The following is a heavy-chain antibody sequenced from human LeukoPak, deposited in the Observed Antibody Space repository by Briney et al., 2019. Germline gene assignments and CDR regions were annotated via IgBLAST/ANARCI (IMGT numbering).Heavy chain of an antibody. D-gene: IGHD2-15*01. Sequence: GGSLRLSCAASGFTFSSYSMNWVRQAPGKGLEWVSSISSSSSHIYYADSVRGRFTISRDNAKNSLYLQMNSLRAEDTAVYYCAQGGGYCSGGSCYVWFDPWGQGTLVTVSS. CDR1: GFTFSSYS. CDR3: AQGGGYCSGGSCYVWFDP. J-gene: IGHJ5*02. CDR2: ISSSSSHI. V-gene: IGHV3-21*01.